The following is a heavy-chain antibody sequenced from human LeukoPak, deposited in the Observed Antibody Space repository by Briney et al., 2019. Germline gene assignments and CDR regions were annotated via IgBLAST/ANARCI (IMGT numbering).Heavy chain of an antibody. V-gene: IGHV3-23*01. CDR2: ISDSGGST. CDR3: ARVEYYDSSGSLDY. J-gene: IGHJ4*02. Sequence: GGSLRLSCAASGFTFSDYAMTWVRQAPGKGLQWVSLISDSGGSTYYADPVKGRFTVSRDNSKNTLYLQMNSLRAEDTAVYYCARVEYYDSSGSLDYWGQGTLVTVSS. D-gene: IGHD3-22*01. CDR1: GFTFSDYA.